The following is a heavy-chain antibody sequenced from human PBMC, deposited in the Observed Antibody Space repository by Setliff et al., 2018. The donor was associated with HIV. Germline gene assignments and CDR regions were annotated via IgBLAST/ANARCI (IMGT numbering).Heavy chain of an antibody. Sequence: TLSLTCSVSGGSINRGTYYWTWIRQSAGKGLEWIGHIYITGDTDYNPSLKSRVTISADTSKNQFSLNLSSVTAAETAVYYCARVGYHGSGRYSFDYWGQGRQVTVPQ. CDR3: ARVGYHGSGRYSFDY. CDR2: IYITGDT. J-gene: IGHJ4*02. CDR1: GGSINRGTYY. V-gene: IGHV4-61*09. D-gene: IGHD3-10*01.